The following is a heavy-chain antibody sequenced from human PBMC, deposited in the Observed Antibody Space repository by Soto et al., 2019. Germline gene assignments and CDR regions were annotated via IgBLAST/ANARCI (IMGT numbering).Heavy chain of an antibody. CDR1: GYSFNLYE. CDR3: ARSRAVAGIDY. Sequence: ASVKVSCKASGYSFNLYEIDWVRQAPGQRLEWMGWINAGNGNTKYSEKLQGRVTITRDTSASTAYMELISLRFEDTAVYYCARSRAVAGIDYWGQGTLVTVPQ. J-gene: IGHJ4*02. D-gene: IGHD6-19*01. V-gene: IGHV1-3*01. CDR2: INAGNGNT.